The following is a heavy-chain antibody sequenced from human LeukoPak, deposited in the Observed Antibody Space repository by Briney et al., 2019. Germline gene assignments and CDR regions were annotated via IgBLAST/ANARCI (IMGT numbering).Heavy chain of an antibody. CDR2: IYSGGST. D-gene: IGHD3-10*01. CDR3: ARHHMVFDAFDI. J-gene: IGHJ3*02. CDR1: GFTVSSNY. Sequence: GGSLRLSCAASGFTVSSNYMSWVRQAPGKGLEWVSVIYSGGSTYYADSVKGRFTISRDNSKNTLYLQMNTLRAEDTAVYYCARHHMVFDAFDIWGQGTMVTVSS. V-gene: IGHV3-53*01.